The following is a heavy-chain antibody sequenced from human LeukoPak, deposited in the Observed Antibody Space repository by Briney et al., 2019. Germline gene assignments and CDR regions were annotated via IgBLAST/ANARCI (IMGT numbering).Heavy chain of an antibody. D-gene: IGHD6-13*01. CDR2: ISSSSSSI. CDR3: ARRRQSSSNWYYFDP. Sequence: AGGSLRLSCAASGFTFNSYSMNWVRQAPGKGLEWVSSISSSSSSIYYADSVKGRFTISRDNAKNSLYLQMNSLRAEDTAVYYCARRRQSSSNWYYFDPWGQGTLVTVSS. J-gene: IGHJ4*02. V-gene: IGHV3-21*01. CDR1: GFTFNSYS.